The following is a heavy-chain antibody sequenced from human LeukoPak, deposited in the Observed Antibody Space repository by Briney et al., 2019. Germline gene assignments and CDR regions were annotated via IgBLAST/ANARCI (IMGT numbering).Heavy chain of an antibody. CDR3: ARVTSEWELPFDY. CDR1: GYTFTGYY. Sequence: ASVKVSCKASGYTFTGYYIHWVRQAPGQGLEWMGWINPNSGGTNYAQKFQGRVTMTRDTSISTAYMELSRLRSDDTAVYYCARVTSEWELPFDYWGQGTLVTVSS. CDR2: INPNSGGT. J-gene: IGHJ4*02. D-gene: IGHD1-26*01. V-gene: IGHV1-2*02.